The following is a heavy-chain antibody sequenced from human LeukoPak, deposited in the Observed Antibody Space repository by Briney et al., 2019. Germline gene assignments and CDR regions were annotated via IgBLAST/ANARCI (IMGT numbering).Heavy chain of an antibody. Sequence: SETLSLTCTVSGGSISSGSFYWSWIQQPAGKGLEWIGRIYTSGNTNYNPSLKSRDTISVDTSKNQFSLKLSSVTAADTAVYYCARTYLWFGELLPNKYYMDVWGKGTTVTISS. J-gene: IGHJ6*03. CDR3: ARTYLWFGELLPNKYYMDV. CDR1: GGSISSGSFY. V-gene: IGHV4-61*02. D-gene: IGHD3-10*01. CDR2: IYTSGNT.